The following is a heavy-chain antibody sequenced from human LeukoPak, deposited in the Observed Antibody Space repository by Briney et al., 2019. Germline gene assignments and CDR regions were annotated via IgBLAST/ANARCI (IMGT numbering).Heavy chain of an antibody. V-gene: IGHV4-34*01. J-gene: IGHJ4*02. Sequence: PSETLSLTCAVYGGSFGGYYWSWLRQPPGKGLEWIGEINHSGSTNYNPSLKSRVTISVDTSKNQFSLKLSSVTAADTAVYYCARASPGYSSSWYEPTDYFDYWGQGTLVTVSS. CDR3: ARASPGYSSSWYEPTDYFDY. D-gene: IGHD6-13*01. CDR1: GGSFGGYY. CDR2: INHSGST.